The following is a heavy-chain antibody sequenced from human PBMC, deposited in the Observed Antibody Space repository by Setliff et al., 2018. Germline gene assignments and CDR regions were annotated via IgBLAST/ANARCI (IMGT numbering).Heavy chain of an antibody. D-gene: IGHD6-6*01. V-gene: IGHV1-69-2*01. CDR3: VRRVYSSSSGYYHYYMDV. CDR2: VDPEDGET. CDR1: GYTFTDYY. J-gene: IGHJ6*03. Sequence: ASVKVSCKASGYTFTDYYMHWVQQAPGKGLEWMGRVDPEDGETIYAEKFQGRVTITADTSTDTAYMELRSLRSDDTAVYYCVRRVYSSSSGYYHYYMDVWGKGTTVTVSS.